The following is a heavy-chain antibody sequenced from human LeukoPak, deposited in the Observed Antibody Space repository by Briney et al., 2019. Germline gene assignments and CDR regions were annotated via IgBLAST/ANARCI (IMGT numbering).Heavy chain of an antibody. CDR2: ITSGSSYI. Sequence: GGSLRLSCAASGFTFSSYWMSWVRQAPGKGLEGVSSITSGSSYIYYTDSVKGRFTISRDNAKNSLYLQMNSLRAEETAVYYCATGTTSGSYYFAYWGQGTLVTVSS. CDR3: ATGTTSGSYYFAY. D-gene: IGHD1-1*01. CDR1: GFTFSSYW. V-gene: IGHV3-21*01. J-gene: IGHJ4*02.